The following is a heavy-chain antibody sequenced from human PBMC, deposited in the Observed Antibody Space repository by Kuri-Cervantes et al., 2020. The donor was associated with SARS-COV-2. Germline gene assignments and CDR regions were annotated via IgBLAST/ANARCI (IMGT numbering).Heavy chain of an antibody. CDR1: GFTFSNFG. V-gene: IGHV3-30*18. CDR2: ISYDGRNR. CDR3: AKTYSGSYFAAFDI. J-gene: IGHJ3*02. Sequence: GGSLRLSCAASGFTFSNFGMHWVRQTPGKGLEWVAIISYDGRNRYFADSVKGRFTISRDNSKNTLYLQMNSLRAEDTAVYYCAKTYSGSYFAAFDIWGQGTMVTVSS. D-gene: IGHD1-26*01.